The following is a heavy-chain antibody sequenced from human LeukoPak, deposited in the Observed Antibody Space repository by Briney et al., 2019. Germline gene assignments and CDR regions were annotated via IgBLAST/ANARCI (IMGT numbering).Heavy chain of an antibody. CDR1: GFTFTGYT. V-gene: IGHV3-23*01. CDR2: ISGSGSST. CDR3: AKDFPIAVAGTI. Sequence: GGSLRLSCAASGFTFTGYTMGGVCPAPGEGLGWVSAISGSGSSTYYADSVKGRFTSSRDNSKNTLYLQMNSLRAEDTAVYYCAKDFPIAVAGTIWGQGTLVTVSS. D-gene: IGHD6-19*01. J-gene: IGHJ4*02.